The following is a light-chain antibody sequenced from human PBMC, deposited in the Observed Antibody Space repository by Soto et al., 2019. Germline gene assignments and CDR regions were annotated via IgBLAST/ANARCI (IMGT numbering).Light chain of an antibody. V-gene: IGLV2-14*01. CDR2: DVS. J-gene: IGLJ1*01. CDR1: SSDVGGYNY. Sequence: QSALTQPASVSGSPGQSITISCTGTSSDVGGYNYVSWYQQQPGKAPKLMIYDVSNRPSGVSNRFSGYKSGNTASLTISGLQAEDEADYYCSSYIGSSTLVFGTGTKVTVL. CDR3: SSYIGSSTLV.